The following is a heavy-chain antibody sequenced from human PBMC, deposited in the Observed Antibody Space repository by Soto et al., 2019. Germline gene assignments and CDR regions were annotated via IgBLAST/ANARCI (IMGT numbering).Heavy chain of an antibody. V-gene: IGHV4-39*01. CDR3: ARHSYYYGSTYGCWLDP. CDR2: IYYSGST. CDR1: GGPISNSSFF. D-gene: IGHD3-10*01. Sequence: SETLSPTFPVSGGPISNSSFFWGWIPQPPGKGLEWIGSIYYSGSTYYNPSLKSRVTISVDTSKNQFSLKLSSVTAADTAVYYCARHSYYYGSTYGCWLDPWGQGTLVTVS. J-gene: IGHJ5*02.